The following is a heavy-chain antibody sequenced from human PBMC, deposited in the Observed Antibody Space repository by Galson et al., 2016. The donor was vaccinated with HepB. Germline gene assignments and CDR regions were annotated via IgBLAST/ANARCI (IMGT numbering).Heavy chain of an antibody. CDR3: ARLSEYSAHTITYYYGLDV. CDR1: GFTFTSYW. D-gene: IGHD5-12*01. V-gene: IGHV5-10-1*01. J-gene: IGHJ6*02. CDR2: IHPGDSYT. Sequence: QSGAEVKKPGESLRISCQGSGFTFTSYWITWVRQLPGKGLEWVGKIHPGDSYTNYSPSFQGHVTISADKSIGTAYLQWSSLRASDTAMYYCARLSEYSAHTITYYYGLDVWGQGTTVTVSS.